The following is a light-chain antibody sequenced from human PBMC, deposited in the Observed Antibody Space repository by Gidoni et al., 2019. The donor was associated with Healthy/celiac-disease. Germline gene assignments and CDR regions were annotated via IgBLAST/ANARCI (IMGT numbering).Light chain of an antibody. CDR1: QDISNY. CDR2: DAS. V-gene: IGKV1-33*01. CDR3: QQSDNLLT. Sequence: DIQMTQSPSSLSASVGDRVTITCQASQDISNYLNWYQQEPGKAPKLVIDDASNLETGVPSRFSGSGSVKDFTFTISSLHPEYIATDYCQQSDNLLTFGGGTKVEIK. J-gene: IGKJ4*01.